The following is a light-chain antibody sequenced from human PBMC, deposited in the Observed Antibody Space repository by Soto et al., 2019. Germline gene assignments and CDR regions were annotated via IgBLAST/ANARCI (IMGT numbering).Light chain of an antibody. J-gene: IGKJ1*01. Sequence: DIQMTQSPSSLSASVGDRVTITCRASQSISSYLNWYQQKPGKAPKLLIYAASSLQSGVPSRFSGSGSGTDFTLTISGLQPEDLATYYCQQSYSTPWTFGLGTKVEIK. V-gene: IGKV1-39*01. CDR2: AAS. CDR1: QSISSY. CDR3: QQSYSTPWT.